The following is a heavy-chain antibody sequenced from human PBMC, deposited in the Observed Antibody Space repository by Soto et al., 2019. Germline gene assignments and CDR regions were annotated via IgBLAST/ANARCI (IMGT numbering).Heavy chain of an antibody. CDR1: WFTFGNLG. D-gene: IGHD6-13*01. V-gene: IGHV3-30*03. CDR3: GAGQYFSDY. CDR2: ISYDGSDK. J-gene: IGHJ4*02. Sequence: WGFLRLPCAAFWFTFGNLGIHRVRQAPGKGLEWVALISYDGSDKYYADSVKGRFTISRDNSKNTLCLQMNSLRVEDTAGYYCGAGQYFSDYWGQGTLVTVSS.